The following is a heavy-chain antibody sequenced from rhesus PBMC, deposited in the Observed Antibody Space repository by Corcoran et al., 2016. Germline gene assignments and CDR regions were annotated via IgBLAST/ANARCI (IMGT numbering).Heavy chain of an antibody. V-gene: IGHV4-147*01. J-gene: IGHJ5-2*02. CDR3: ARDAISLDV. CDR1: GASLYVNY. Sequence: QVQLQESGPGLVKPSETLPLTCAVSGASLYVNYWTCIRQSPGKGLEWIVYISGNTETTSYNPTPGGRVTISKDTAQNQFYLMLTSVTAADTAVYYCARDAISLDVWGRGVLVTVSS. CDR2: ISGNTETT.